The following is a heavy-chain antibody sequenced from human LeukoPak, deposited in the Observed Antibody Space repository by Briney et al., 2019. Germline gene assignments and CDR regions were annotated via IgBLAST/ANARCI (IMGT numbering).Heavy chain of an antibody. Sequence: ASVKVSCKASGYTFTSYGISWVRQAPGQGLEWMGWISAYNGNTNYAQKLQGRVTMTTDTSTSTAYMELRSLRSGDTAVYYCARDIGGDYYDSSGLDYWGQGTLVTVSS. V-gene: IGHV1-18*01. CDR2: ISAYNGNT. CDR1: GYTFTSYG. J-gene: IGHJ4*02. D-gene: IGHD3-22*01. CDR3: ARDIGGDYYDSSGLDY.